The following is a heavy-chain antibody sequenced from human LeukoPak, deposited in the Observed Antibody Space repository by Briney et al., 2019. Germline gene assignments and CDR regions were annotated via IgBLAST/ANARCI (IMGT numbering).Heavy chain of an antibody. J-gene: IGHJ6*02. CDR3: ARLGNSNPYCYGMDV. D-gene: IGHD4-11*01. CDR2: IYPGDSDT. Sequence: GESLKISWKGSGYSFTNYWIVWVRQMPGKGLEWMVIIYPGDSDTRYSPSFQGQVTISADKSMSTAYLQWSSLKASDTAMYYCARLGNSNPYCYGMDVWGQGTTVTVSS. V-gene: IGHV5-51*01. CDR1: GYSFTNYW.